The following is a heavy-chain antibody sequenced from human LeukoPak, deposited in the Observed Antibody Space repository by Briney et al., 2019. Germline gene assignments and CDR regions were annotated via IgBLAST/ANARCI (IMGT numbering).Heavy chain of an antibody. CDR1: GFTFSSYI. Sequence: PGGSLRLSCAASGFTFSSYIMNWVRQAPGKGLEWVSYISSSSSTIYYADSVKGRFTISRDNARNSLYLQMNSLRAEDTAVYYCARVDYYYYYYMQGWGQGTTVTVSS. CDR3: ARVDYYYYYYMQG. CDR2: ISSSSSTI. V-gene: IGHV3-48*01. J-gene: IGHJ6*03.